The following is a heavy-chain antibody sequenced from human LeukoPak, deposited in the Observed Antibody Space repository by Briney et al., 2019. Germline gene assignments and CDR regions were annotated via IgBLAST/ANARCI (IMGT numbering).Heavy chain of an antibody. CDR2: INPNSGGT. V-gene: IGHV1-2*02. J-gene: IGHJ4*02. CDR1: RYTFTGYY. D-gene: IGHD5-12*01. CDR3: AREYSGYGY. Sequence: ASVKVSCKASRYTFTGYYIHWVRQAPGQGLEWMGWINPNSGGTNYAQKFQGRVTMTRDTSISTAYMELSRLRYDDTAVYYCAREYSGYGYWGQGTLVTVSS.